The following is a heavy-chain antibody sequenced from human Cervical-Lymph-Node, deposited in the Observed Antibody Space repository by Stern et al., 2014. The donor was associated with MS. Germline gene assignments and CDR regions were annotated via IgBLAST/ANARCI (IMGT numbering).Heavy chain of an antibody. J-gene: IGHJ6*02. D-gene: IGHD1-26*01. CDR1: GYNFTTYY. CDR3: AIIEGWNGMDV. V-gene: IGHV1-46*01. Sequence: QVQLVQSGAEVKKPGASVRVSCKASGYNFTTYYMPWVRQAPGQGLEWMGIINPRGGRTSYAQKFLGRVIMTRDTSTSTVYMELSSLRSEDTAVYYCAIIEGWNGMDVWGQGTTVIASS. CDR2: INPRGGRT.